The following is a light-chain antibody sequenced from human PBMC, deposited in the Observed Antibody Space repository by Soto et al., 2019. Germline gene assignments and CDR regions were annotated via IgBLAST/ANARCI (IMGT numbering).Light chain of an antibody. Sequence: QSVLTQPPSASGSPGQSVTISCTGTSSDVGAYKYVSWYQQHPGKAPKLMIYEVSKRPSGVPDRFSGSKSGNTASLTISGLQDEDEADYYCSSYTSSSTLCVFGTGTKLTVL. CDR2: EVS. J-gene: IGLJ1*01. CDR3: SSYTSSSTLCV. CDR1: SSDVGAYKY. V-gene: IGLV2-8*01.